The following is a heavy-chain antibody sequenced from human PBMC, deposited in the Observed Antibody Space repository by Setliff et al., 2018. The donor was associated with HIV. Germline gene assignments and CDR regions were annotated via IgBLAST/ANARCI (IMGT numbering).Heavy chain of an antibody. J-gene: IGHJ5*02. CDR2: IYYSGST. V-gene: IGHV4-59*11. Sequence: KPSETLSLTCTVSGGSISSHYWSWIRQPPGKGLEWIGYIYYSGSTNYNPSLKSRVIISVDTSKNQFSLKLSSVTAADTAVYYCARDYGYTYGYTFFDPWGQGTLVTVSS. D-gene: IGHD5-18*01. CDR3: ARDYGYTYGYTFFDP. CDR1: GGSISSHY.